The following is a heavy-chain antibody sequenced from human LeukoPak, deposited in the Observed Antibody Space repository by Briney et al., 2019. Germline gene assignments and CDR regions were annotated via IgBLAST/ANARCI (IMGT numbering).Heavy chain of an antibody. V-gene: IGHV3-30*18. CDR1: GFTFSSYG. D-gene: IGHD5-12*01. CDR3: AKDYIVATITYYFDY. Sequence: QPGGSLRLSCAASGFTFSSYGMHWVRQAPGKGLEWVAVISYDGSNKYYADSVKGRFTIPRDNSKNTLYLQMNSLRAEDTAVYYCAKDYIVATITYYFDYWGQGTLVTVSS. CDR2: ISYDGSNK. J-gene: IGHJ4*02.